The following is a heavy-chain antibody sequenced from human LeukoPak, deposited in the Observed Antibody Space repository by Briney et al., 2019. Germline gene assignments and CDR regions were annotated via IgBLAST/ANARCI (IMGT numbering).Heavy chain of an antibody. CDR3: ARHLGLIGYSYGRYYFDY. D-gene: IGHD5-18*01. CDR1: GGSFSGYY. V-gene: IGHV4-39*01. CDR2: IYYSGST. J-gene: IGHJ4*02. Sequence: PSETLSLTCAVCGGSFSGYYWGWIRQTPGKGLEWIGSIYYSGSTYYNPSLKSRVTISVDTSKNQFSLKLSSVTAADTAVYYCARHLGLIGYSYGRYYFDYWGQGTLVTVSS.